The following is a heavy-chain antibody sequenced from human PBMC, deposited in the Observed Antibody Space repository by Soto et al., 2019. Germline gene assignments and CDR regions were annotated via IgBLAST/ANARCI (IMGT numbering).Heavy chain of an antibody. V-gene: IGHV4-59*01. Sequence: PSETLSLTCTVSGGSINSYYWSWVRQPPGKGLEWIGYIYHSGSTNYNPSLKSRVTISVDMSKNQFSLKLSSVTAADTAVYYCARVQSSGSSIPFDPWGQGTLVTVSS. D-gene: IGHD3-10*01. CDR2: IYHSGST. J-gene: IGHJ5*02. CDR1: GGSINSYY. CDR3: ARVQSSGSSIPFDP.